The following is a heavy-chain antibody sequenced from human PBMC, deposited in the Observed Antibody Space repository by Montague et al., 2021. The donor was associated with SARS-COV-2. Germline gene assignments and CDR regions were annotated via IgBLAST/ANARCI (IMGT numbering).Heavy chain of an antibody. CDR2: INHSGSI. J-gene: IGHJ3*02. V-gene: IGHV4-34*01. Sequence: SETLSLTCAVYGGSFSGYYWSWIRQPPGKRLEWIGEINHSGSINYNPSLKGRVTIPVDTSKNQFSLKLSSVTAADTAVYYCARVPDYYDSSGYYFDAFDIWGQGAMVTVSS. CDR1: GGSFSGYY. CDR3: ARVPDYYDSSGYYFDAFDI. D-gene: IGHD3-22*01.